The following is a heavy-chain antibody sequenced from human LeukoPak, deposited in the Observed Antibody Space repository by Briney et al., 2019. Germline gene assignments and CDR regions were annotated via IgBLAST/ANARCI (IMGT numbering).Heavy chain of an antibody. CDR3: ARGTYYDFWSGFVYIRRDNWFDP. CDR1: SYTFTSYG. Sequence: ASVKVSCKASSYTFTSYGISWVRQAPGQGLEWMGWISAYNGNTNYAQKLQSRVTMTTDTSTSTAYMELRSLRSDDTAVYYCARGTYYDFWSGFVYIRRDNWFDPWGQGTLVTVSS. CDR2: ISAYNGNT. D-gene: IGHD3-3*01. J-gene: IGHJ5*02. V-gene: IGHV1-18*01.